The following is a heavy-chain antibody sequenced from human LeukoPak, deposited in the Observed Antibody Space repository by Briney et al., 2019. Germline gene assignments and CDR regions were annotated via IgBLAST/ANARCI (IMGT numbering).Heavy chain of an antibody. CDR2: VSGSGGST. D-gene: IGHD1-26*01. V-gene: IGHV3-23*01. J-gene: IGHJ4*02. CDR3: ARRTNNGRSGIAF. CDR1: GFTFSSYA. Sequence: GGSLRLSCTASGFTFSSYAMSWVRQAPAKGLERVSTVSGSGGSTCYADSVKGRFTISRDNSKNTLYLQMNGLRADDTAIYYCARRTNNGRSGIAFWGQGTLVTVSS.